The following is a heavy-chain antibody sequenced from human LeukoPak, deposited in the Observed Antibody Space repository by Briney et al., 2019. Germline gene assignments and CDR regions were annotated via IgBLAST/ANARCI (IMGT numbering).Heavy chain of an antibody. J-gene: IGHJ5*02. Sequence: SETLSLTCSVSGDSVSSSPYYWGWVRQPPGKGLEWIGNTFSTSTLYNASLRSRVTILVDTSKNQFSLKLTSATAADTAIYYCARYKFHNYFDPWGQGTLVVVSS. V-gene: IGHV4-61*01. CDR2: TFSTST. CDR3: ARYKFHNYFDP. CDR1: GDSVSSSPYY. D-gene: IGHD5-24*01.